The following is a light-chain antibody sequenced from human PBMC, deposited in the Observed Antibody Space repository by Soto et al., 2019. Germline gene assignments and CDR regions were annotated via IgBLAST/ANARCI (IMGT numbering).Light chain of an antibody. CDR3: QQYGSSPPIT. CDR2: DAS. V-gene: IGKV3-20*01. J-gene: IGKJ5*01. Sequence: DIVVTQSPATLSASPGERVTLSCRASQFVSSRLAWYQQRPGQVPRLLIYDASSRATGTPDRFSGSGSGTDFTLTISRLEPEDSAVYYCQQYGSSPPITFGQGTRLEIK. CDR1: QFVSSR.